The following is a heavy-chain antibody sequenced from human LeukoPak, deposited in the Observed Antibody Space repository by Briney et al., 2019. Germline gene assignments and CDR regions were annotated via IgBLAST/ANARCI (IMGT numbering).Heavy chain of an antibody. J-gene: IGHJ3*02. Sequence: PGGSLRLSCAASGFTFSYYSMNWVRQAPGRGLEWVSCISSSSSLIFYSDSVKGRLTVSRDNAKNSLYLQMNSLRAEDTAVYYCARTFVVVTAEDAFDIWGQGTMVTVSS. V-gene: IGHV3-21*01. D-gene: IGHD2-21*02. CDR3: ARTFVVVTAEDAFDI. CDR1: GFTFSYYS. CDR2: ISSSSSLI.